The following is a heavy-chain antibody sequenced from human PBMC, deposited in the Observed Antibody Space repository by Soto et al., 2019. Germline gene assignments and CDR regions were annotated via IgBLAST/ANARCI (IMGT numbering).Heavy chain of an antibody. J-gene: IGHJ4*02. CDR3: ARDRYSSGWYQDY. D-gene: IGHD6-19*01. V-gene: IGHV3-7*01. CDR1: GFTFSNYW. CDR2: IKQDGSEK. Sequence: EVQLVESGGGLVQPGGSLRLSCAASGFTFSNYWMSWVRQAPGKGLEWVAHIKQDGSEKYYVDSVKGRFTISRDSAKNSLYLQMNSLRVEDTALYYGARDRYSSGWYQDYWGQGTLVTVSS.